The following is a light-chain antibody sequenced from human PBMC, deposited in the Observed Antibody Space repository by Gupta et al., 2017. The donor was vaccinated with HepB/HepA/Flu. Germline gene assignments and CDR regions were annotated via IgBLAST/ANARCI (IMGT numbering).Light chain of an antibody. J-gene: IGKJ2*01. CDR3: QRDKDWAPYT. CDR2: GAS. CDR1: QSVSSN. Sequence: EIVMTQSPATLSVSPGERATLSCRASQSVSSNLAWYQQKPGQAPRLLIYGASTRDTGIPARYTGSGYGTEXTLSISXRQSEDFAVYYSQRDKDWAPYTFGXGTKLEIK. V-gene: IGKV3-15*01.